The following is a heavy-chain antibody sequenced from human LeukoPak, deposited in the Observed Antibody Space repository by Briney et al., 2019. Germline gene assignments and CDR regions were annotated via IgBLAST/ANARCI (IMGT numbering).Heavy chain of an antibody. Sequence: GGSLRLSCAASGFTFDDYAMHWVRQAPGKGLEWVSGISWNSGSIGYADSVKGRFTISRDNAKNSLYLQMNSLRAEDMALYYCARDRLYRSYHFYYFDYWGQGTLVTVSS. CDR1: GFTFDDYA. CDR2: ISWNSGSI. CDR3: ARDRLYRSYHFYYFDY. J-gene: IGHJ4*02. V-gene: IGHV3-9*03. D-gene: IGHD2-2*02.